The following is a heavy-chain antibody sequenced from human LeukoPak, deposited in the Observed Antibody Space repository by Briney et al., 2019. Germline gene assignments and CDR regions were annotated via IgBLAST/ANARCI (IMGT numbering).Heavy chain of an antibody. CDR2: ISGDGDRT. Sequence: GGSLRLSWAASGFTFDDYAMHWVRQAPGKGLGWVSLISGDGDRTYYADSVKGRFTISRDNSKDSLYLQMNSLRTADTALYYCAKVEGGYCSGGSRFAAFAIWGQGTMLTVSS. CDR3: AKVEGGYCSGGSRFAAFAI. V-gene: IGHV3-43*02. J-gene: IGHJ3*02. CDR1: GFTFDDYA. D-gene: IGHD2-15*01.